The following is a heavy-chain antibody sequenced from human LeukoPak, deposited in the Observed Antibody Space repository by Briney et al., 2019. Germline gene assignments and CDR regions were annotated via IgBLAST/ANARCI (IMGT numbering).Heavy chain of an antibody. V-gene: IGHV3-7*01. CDR2: VKEDEGEI. CDR1: VFTFSSHW. D-gene: IGHD3-16*01. Sequence: GGSLRLSCAPSVFTFSSHWMSCVREARGEGGEWVANVKEDEGEIDYVDSVKGRFTMSRDHGKNVRYLHMNKLRAEDTGLYYFVRDGPRGESAYCGQGTLVTAPS. J-gene: IGHJ4*01. CDR3: VRDGPRGESAY.